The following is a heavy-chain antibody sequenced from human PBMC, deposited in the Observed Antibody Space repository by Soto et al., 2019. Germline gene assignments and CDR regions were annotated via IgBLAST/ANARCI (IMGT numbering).Heavy chain of an antibody. Sequence: ASVKVSCKASGYTFTNYDINWVRQATGQGLEWMGWMNPNSGHTGFAQKFQGRVTMTRHTSISTAYMELSSLRSDDTAVYYCARGRYDILTGTPLLDFWGQGTLVTVSS. V-gene: IGHV1-8*01. CDR2: MNPNSGHT. CDR3: ARGRYDILTGTPLLDF. J-gene: IGHJ4*02. D-gene: IGHD3-9*01. CDR1: GYTFTNYD.